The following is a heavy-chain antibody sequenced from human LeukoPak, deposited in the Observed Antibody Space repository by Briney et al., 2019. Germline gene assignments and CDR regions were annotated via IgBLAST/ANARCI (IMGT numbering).Heavy chain of an antibody. Sequence: SETLSLTCTVSGGSISSYYWSWIRQPPGKGLEWIGYIYYSGSTYYNPSLKSRVTISVDTSKNQFSLKLSSVTAADTAVYYCARLGVVVNIINYWGQGTLVTVSS. CDR2: IYYSGST. D-gene: IGHD3-22*01. J-gene: IGHJ4*02. CDR3: ARLGVVVNIINY. V-gene: IGHV4-59*04. CDR1: GGSISSYY.